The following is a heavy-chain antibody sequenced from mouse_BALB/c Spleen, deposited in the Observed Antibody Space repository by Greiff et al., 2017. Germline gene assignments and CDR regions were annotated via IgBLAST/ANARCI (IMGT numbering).Heavy chain of an antibody. CDR2: INPSTGYT. J-gene: IGHJ4*01. CDR1: GYTFTSYW. D-gene: IGHD1-1*01. CDR3: ARRAGSRVYYAMDY. V-gene: IGHV1-7*01. Sequence: QVQLKESGAELAKPGASVKMSCKASGYTFTSYWMHWVKQRPGQGLEWIGYINPSTGYTEYNQKFKDKATLTADKSSSTAYMQLSSLTSEDSAVYYCARRAGSRVYYAMDYWGQGTSVTVSS.